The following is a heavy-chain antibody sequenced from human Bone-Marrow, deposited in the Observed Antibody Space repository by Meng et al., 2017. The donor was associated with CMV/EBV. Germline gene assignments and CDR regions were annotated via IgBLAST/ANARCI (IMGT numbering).Heavy chain of an antibody. D-gene: IGHD2-2*02. V-gene: IGHV3-30*02. CDR2: IRYDGSNK. Sequence: SCAASGFTFSGYGMHWVREAPGKGLEWVAFIRYDGSNKYYADSVKGRFTISRDNSKKTLYLQMNSLRAEDTAVYYCAKDDLHDCSTSCYNQDYWGQGTLVTVSS. J-gene: IGHJ4*02. CDR3: AKDDLHDCSTSCYNQDY. CDR1: GFTFSGYG.